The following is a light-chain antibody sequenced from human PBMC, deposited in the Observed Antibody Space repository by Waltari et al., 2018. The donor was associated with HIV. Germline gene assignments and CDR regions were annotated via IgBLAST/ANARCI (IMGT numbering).Light chain of an antibody. Sequence: DIVMTQSPDSLAVSLGERATSNCKSRQSVLNTPNNKYYLAWYQQKPGQPPQLLIYWASTRESGVPDRFSGRGSETDFTLTISSLQAEDVAVYYCQQYYSTPRTFGQGTKVEIK. CDR3: QQYYSTPRT. V-gene: IGKV4-1*01. J-gene: IGKJ1*01. CDR1: QSVLNTPNNKYY. CDR2: WAS.